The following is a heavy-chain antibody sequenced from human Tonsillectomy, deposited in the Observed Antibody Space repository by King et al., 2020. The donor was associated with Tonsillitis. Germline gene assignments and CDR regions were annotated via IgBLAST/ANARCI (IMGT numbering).Heavy chain of an antibody. Sequence: VQLQQWGAGLLKPSETLSLTCAVYGGSFSGYYWSWIRQTPGKGLEWIGEINHSGSTNYNPSLKSRATISVDTAKNQFSLKLRSVTAADTAAFYCARGKMTARPRSFYYYYMDVWGKGTTVTVSS. D-gene: IGHD2-21*02. CDR1: GGSFSGYY. J-gene: IGHJ6*03. CDR2: INHSGST. V-gene: IGHV4-34*01. CDR3: ARGKMTARPRSFYYYYMDV.